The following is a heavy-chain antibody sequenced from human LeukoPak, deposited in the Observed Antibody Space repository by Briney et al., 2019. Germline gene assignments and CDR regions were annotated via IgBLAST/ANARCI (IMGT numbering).Heavy chain of an antibody. CDR3: ASAAAGFTFDY. J-gene: IGHJ4*02. D-gene: IGHD6-13*01. V-gene: IGHV3-30*04. CDR1: GFTFSSYA. CDR2: ISYDGSNK. Sequence: GGSLRLSCVASGFTFSSYAMHWVRQAPGKGLEWVAVISYDGSNKNYADSVKGRITISRDNSKNTLYLQMNSLRAEDTAVYYCASAAAGFTFDYWGQGTLVTVSS.